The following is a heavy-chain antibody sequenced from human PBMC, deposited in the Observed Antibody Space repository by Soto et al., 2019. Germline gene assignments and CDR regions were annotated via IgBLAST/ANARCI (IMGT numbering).Heavy chain of an antibody. J-gene: IGHJ4*02. D-gene: IGHD2-15*01. V-gene: IGHV3-48*02. CDR3: ARGMGYYCSCCSCPEVVFDY. Sequence: PGGSLRLSCAASGFTFSTYSMNWVRQAPGKGMEWISYISGTSSTIYYADSVKGRFTISRDNAKNSLYLQMNSLRDEDTAVDYCARGMGYYCSCCSCPEVVFDYWGQGTLVTV. CDR2: ISGTSSTI. CDR1: GFTFSTYS.